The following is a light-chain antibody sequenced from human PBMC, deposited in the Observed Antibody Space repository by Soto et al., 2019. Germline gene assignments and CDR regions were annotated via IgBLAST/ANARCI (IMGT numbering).Light chain of an antibody. V-gene: IGKV1-9*01. J-gene: IGKJ4*01. Sequence: IQLTQSPSSLSASVGDRVTITCRASQGISSYLAWYQQKPGKAPKLLIYAASTLQSGVPSRFSGSGSGTDFTLTISSLQLEDFATYYCQQLNSYPRTFGGGTKVDIK. CDR1: QGISSY. CDR3: QQLNSYPRT. CDR2: AAS.